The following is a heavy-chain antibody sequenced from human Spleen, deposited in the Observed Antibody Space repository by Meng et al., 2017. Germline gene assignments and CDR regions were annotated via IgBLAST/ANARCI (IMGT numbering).Heavy chain of an antibody. CDR3: AIEASGGMDV. J-gene: IGHJ6*02. Sequence: GESLKISCAASGFTVSHNYMSWVRQAPGKGLEWVSVIYSGGSTYYADSVKGRFTISRDNSKNTPYLQMNSLRAEDTAVYYCAIEASGGMDVWGQGTTVTVSS. D-gene: IGHD3-10*01. CDR1: GFTVSHNY. CDR2: IYSGGST. V-gene: IGHV3-53*01.